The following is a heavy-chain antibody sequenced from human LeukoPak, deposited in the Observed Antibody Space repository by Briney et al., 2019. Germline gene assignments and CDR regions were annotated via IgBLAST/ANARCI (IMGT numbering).Heavy chain of an antibody. D-gene: IGHD1-26*01. CDR1: GVSTRSTSSY. CDR2: IYYTGST. V-gene: IGHV4-39*01. J-gene: IGHJ4*02. Sequence: PSETLSLTCTVSGVSTRSTSSYWGWIRQPPGKGLEWIGSIYYTGSTYYNPSLKSRVTISIDTSKNQFSLKLTSVTAADTAVYFCARRYSGNYFLDYWGQGTLVTVSS. CDR3: ARRYSGNYFLDY.